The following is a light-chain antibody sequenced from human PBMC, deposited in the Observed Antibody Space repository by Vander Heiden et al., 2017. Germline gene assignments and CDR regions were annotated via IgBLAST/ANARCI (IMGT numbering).Light chain of an antibody. J-gene: IGLJ1*01. CDR1: SSDVGSYNL. CDR2: EVS. V-gene: IGLV2-23*02. Sequence: QSALTQPASVSGSPGQSITISCTGTSSDVGSYNLVSWYQQHPGKAPQLMIYEVSQRPSGVSHRFSGSKSGNTASLTISGLQAEDEADYYCCSYAGSSTPYVFGTRTKVTVL. CDR3: CSYAGSSTPYV.